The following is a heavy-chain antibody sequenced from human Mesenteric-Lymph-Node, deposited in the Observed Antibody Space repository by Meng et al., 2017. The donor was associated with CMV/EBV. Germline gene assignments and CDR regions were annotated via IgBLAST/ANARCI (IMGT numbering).Heavy chain of an antibody. CDR1: GFTLNTYR. V-gene: IGHV3-15*01. CDR2: IKSKTDGGTT. D-gene: IGHD6-6*01. Sequence: GGSLRLSCAASGFTLNTYRVNWVRQAPGKGLEWVGRIKSKTDGGTTDYAAPVKGRFTISRDDSKNTLYLQMNSLKTEDTAVYYCTTDEVEYSSSSAVDYWGQGTLVTVSS. J-gene: IGHJ4*02. CDR3: TTDEVEYSSSSAVDY.